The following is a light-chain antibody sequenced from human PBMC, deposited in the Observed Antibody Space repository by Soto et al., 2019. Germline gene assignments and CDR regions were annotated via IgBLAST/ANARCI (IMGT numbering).Light chain of an antibody. CDR1: QTISSW. CDR2: KAS. CDR3: QHYNSYSEA. V-gene: IGKV1-5*03. Sequence: DIQMTQSPSTLSGSVGDRVTITCRASQTISSWLAWYQQKPGKAPKLLVYKASTLKSGVPSRLSGSGSGTEFTLTIRSLQPDDFATYYCQHYNSYSEAFGQGTKV. J-gene: IGKJ1*01.